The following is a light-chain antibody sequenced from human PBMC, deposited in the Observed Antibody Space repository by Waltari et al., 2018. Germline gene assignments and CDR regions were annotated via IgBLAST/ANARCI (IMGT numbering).Light chain of an antibody. Sequence: DIQMTQSPSSLSASVGDRVTTTCRASQGISNYLNWYQQKPGKAPKRLIYDASSLQSGVPSRFSGSGSGTVFTLTISSLQPEDFATYYCLQYNSAPYSFGQGTKVEIK. CDR1: QGISNY. J-gene: IGKJ2*03. CDR2: DAS. V-gene: IGKV1-17*01. CDR3: LQYNSAPYS.